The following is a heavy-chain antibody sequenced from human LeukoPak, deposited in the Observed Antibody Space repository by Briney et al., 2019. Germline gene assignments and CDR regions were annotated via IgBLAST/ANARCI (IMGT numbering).Heavy chain of an antibody. CDR3: AKGEAYYYDSSGYYSQLFDY. D-gene: IGHD3-22*01. V-gene: IGHV3-30*18. Sequence: PGGSLRLSCAASGVTFSSYGMHWVRQAPGKGLEWVAVISYDGSNKYYADSVKGRFTISRDNSKNTLYLQMNSLRAEDTAVYYCAKGEAYYYDSSGYYSQLFDYWGQGTLVTVSS. CDR2: ISYDGSNK. CDR1: GVTFSSYG. J-gene: IGHJ4*02.